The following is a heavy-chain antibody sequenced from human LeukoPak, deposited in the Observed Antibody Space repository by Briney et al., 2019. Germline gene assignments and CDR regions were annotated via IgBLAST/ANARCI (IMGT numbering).Heavy chain of an antibody. CDR2: ISGSGGST. D-gene: IGHD2-15*01. CDR3: AKDRGRTWVQVAN. J-gene: IGHJ4*02. Sequence: GSLRLSCISTGFTFRNGAMGWVRQAPGKGVEWVSGISGSGGSTYYADSVKGRFTISRDNSKNTLYLQMNSLRVEDTAVYYCAKDRGRTWVQVANWGQGTLVTVSS. V-gene: IGHV3-23*01. CDR1: GFTFRNGA.